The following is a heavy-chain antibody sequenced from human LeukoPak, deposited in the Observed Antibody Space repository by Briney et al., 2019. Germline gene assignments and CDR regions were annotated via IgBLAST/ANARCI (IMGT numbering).Heavy chain of an antibody. V-gene: IGHV1-46*01. CDR3: AREHYYYYYGMDV. Sequence: GASVKVSCKASGYTFTSYYMHWVRQAPGQGLEWMGIINPSGGSTRYAQMFQGGVTMTRDTSTSTVYMELSSLRSEDTAVYHCAREHYYYYYGMDVWGQGTTVTDSS. J-gene: IGHJ6*02. CDR1: GYTFTSYY. CDR2: INPSGGST.